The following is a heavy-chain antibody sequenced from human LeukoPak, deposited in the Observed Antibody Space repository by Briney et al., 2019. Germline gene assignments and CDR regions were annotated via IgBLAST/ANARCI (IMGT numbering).Heavy chain of an antibody. V-gene: IGHV4-59*01. D-gene: IGHD5-12*01. CDR1: GGSISSYY. Sequence: SETLSLTCTVSGGSISSYYWSWIRQPPGKGLEWIGYIYYSGSTNYNPSLKSRVTISVDTSKNQFSLKLSSVTAADTAVYYCARGRGGSDAFDIWGQGTMVTVSS. CDR3: ARGRGGSDAFDI. J-gene: IGHJ3*02. CDR2: IYYSGST.